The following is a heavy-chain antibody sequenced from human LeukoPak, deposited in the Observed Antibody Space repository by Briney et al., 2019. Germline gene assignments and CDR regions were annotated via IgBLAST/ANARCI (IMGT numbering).Heavy chain of an antibody. D-gene: IGHD3-9*01. V-gene: IGHV1-69*04. Sequence: ASVKVSCKASGGTFSSYAISWVRQAPGQGLDWMGRIIPILGIANYAQKFQGRVTITADKSTSTAYMELSSLRSEDTAVYYCARDLAHYDILTGSGEDFDYWGQGTLVTVSS. CDR1: GGTFSSYA. CDR2: IIPILGIA. J-gene: IGHJ4*02. CDR3: ARDLAHYDILTGSGEDFDY.